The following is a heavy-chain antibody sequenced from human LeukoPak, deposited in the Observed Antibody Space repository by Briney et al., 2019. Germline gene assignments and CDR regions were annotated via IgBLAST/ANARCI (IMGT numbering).Heavy chain of an antibody. J-gene: IGHJ4*02. Sequence: SETLSLTCAVSGGSISSSNWWSWVRQPPGKGLEWIGEIYHSGSTNYNPPLKSRVTISVDKSKNQFSLKLSSVTAADTAVYYCASVCSSTSCYDDYWGQGTLVTVSS. D-gene: IGHD2-2*01. V-gene: IGHV4-4*02. CDR1: GGSISSSNW. CDR3: ASVCSSTSCYDDY. CDR2: IYHSGST.